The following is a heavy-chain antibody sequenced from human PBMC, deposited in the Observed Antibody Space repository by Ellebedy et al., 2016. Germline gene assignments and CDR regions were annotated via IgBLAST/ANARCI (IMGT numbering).Heavy chain of an antibody. CDR1: GYSISSGYY. CDR2: IYHSGKT. D-gene: IGHD1-26*01. V-gene: IGHV4-38-2*02. Sequence: SETLSLTXTVSGYSISSGYYWDWIRQPPGKGLEWIGSIYHSGKTYYNPSLKSRVTVLVGTSKNQFSLKLSSVTAADTAVYYCARPGRGPVGATEWFNPWGQGTQVTVSS. J-gene: IGHJ5*02. CDR3: ARPGRGPVGATEWFNP.